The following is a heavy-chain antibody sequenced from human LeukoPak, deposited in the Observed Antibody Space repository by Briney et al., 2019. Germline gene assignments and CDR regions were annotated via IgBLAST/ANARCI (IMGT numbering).Heavy chain of an antibody. CDR1: GGSISGYY. D-gene: IGHD3-10*01. CDR3: ARSYGSGNYFDY. J-gene: IGHJ4*02. CDR2: VSYSGSA. Sequence: PSETLSLTCTVSGGSISGYYWSWIRQPPGKRLEWIGYVSYSGSANFNPSLKSRVTISIDTPKNQFSLKLTSVTAADTAVYYCARSYGSGNYFDYWGQGTLVTVSS. V-gene: IGHV4-59*01.